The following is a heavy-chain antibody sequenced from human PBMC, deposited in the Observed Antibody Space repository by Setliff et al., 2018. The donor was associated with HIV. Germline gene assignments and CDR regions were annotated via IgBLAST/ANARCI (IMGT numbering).Heavy chain of an antibody. J-gene: IGHJ3*02. CDR1: GGSISSGGYS. CDR3: ARPLTTSYNFWGDAFAI. V-gene: IGHV4-30-2*01. Sequence: KTSETLSLTCAVSGGSISSGGYSWTWIRQPPGKGLEWIAYIFHSGRIYYNPTLKSRVTMSVDRSKNHLSLNVTSVTAADTAVYYCARPLTTSYNFWGDAFAIWGQGTMVTVSS. CDR2: IFHSGRI. D-gene: IGHD3-3*01.